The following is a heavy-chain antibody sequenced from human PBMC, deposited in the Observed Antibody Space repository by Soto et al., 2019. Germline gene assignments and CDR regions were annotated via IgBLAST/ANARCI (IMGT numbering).Heavy chain of an antibody. CDR2: ISGSGGST. V-gene: IGHV3-23*01. J-gene: IGHJ4*02. CDR1: GFTFSSYA. CDR3: AKADLLGTSGY. D-gene: IGHD3-16*01. Sequence: GGSLRLSCAASGFTFSSYAMSWVRQAPGKGLEWVSAISGSGGSTYYADSVKGRFTISRDNSKNTLYLQMNSLRAEDTAVYCCAKADLLGTSGYWGQGTLVTVSS.